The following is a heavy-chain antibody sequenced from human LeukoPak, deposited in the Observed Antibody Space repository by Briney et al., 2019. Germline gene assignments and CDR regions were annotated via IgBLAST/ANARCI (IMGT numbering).Heavy chain of an antibody. CDR2: LYTRGTT. J-gene: IGHJ3*02. CDR1: GSSITTFY. V-gene: IGHV4-4*07. Sequence: SETLSLTCTVSGSSITTFYWNWIRQPAGKGLEWIGRLYTRGTTIYNPSLGGRVTMSVDTSKRQFSLNLTSVTAADTAMYYCAREITPWPTPRTAPPDDAFGIWGQGTMVTVSS. CDR3: AREITPWPTPRTAPPDDAFGI. D-gene: IGHD1-14*01.